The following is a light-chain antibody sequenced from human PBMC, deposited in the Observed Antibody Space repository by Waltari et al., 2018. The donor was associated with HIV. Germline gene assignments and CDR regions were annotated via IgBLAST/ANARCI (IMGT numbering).Light chain of an antibody. CDR2: EVS. Sequence: QSALTQPASVPASPGPSITLPFTGTSSDVGGYNYVSWYQQHPGKAPKHMIYEVSNRPSGVSNRFSGSKSGNTASLTISGLQAEDEADYYCSSYTSSSTLEVFGGGTKLTVL. CDR3: SSYTSSSTLEV. V-gene: IGLV2-14*01. J-gene: IGLJ3*02. CDR1: SSDVGGYNY.